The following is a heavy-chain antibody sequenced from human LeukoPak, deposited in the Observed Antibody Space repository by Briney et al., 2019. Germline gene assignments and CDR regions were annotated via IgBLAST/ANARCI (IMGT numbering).Heavy chain of an antibody. CDR2: ISGSGGST. Sequence: PGGSLRLSCAASGFTFSSYGMSWVRQAPGKGLEWVSAISGSGGSTYYADSVKGRFTISRDNSKNTLYLQMNSLRAEDTAVYYCVKPAVRTYSGSYAGVDYWGQGTLVTVSS. CDR3: VKPAVRTYSGSYAGVDY. V-gene: IGHV3-23*01. J-gene: IGHJ4*02. D-gene: IGHD1-26*01. CDR1: GFTFSSYG.